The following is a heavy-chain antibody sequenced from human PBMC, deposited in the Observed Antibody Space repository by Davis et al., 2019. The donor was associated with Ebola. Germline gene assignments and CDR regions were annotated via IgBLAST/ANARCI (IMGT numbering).Heavy chain of an antibody. V-gene: IGHV3-11*06. Sequence: GGSLRLSCAASGFTFSSYAMSWIRQAPGKGLDWVSDISSTSTNTKYADSVKGRLTISRDNTKNSLYLQMNSLRAEDTAIYYCARAYVPYGMDVWGQGTTVTVSS. J-gene: IGHJ6*02. CDR2: ISSTSTNT. CDR1: GFTFSSYA. D-gene: IGHD2-2*01. CDR3: ARAYVPYGMDV.